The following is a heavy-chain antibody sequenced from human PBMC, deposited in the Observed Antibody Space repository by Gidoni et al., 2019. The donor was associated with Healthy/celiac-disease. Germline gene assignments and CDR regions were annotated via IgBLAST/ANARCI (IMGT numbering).Heavy chain of an antibody. V-gene: IGHV3-53*02. CDR1: GFTVSSHY. J-gene: IGHJ5*02. Sequence: EVQLVETGGALIQPGGSLRLSCAASGFTVSSHYMSWVRQAPGKGLEWVSVIYSGGSTYYADSVKGRFTISRDKSKNTLYLQMNSLRAEDTAVYYCARNKGYDFWSGYRSNWFDPWGQGTLVTVSS. CDR2: IYSGGST. D-gene: IGHD3-3*01. CDR3: ARNKGYDFWSGYRSNWFDP.